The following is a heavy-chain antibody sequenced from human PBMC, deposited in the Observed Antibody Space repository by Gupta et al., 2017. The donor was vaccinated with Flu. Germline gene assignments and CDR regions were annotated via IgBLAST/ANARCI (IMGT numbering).Heavy chain of an antibody. D-gene: IGHD3-10*01. CDR2: IWYDGSNK. Sequence: QVQLVESGGGVVQPGRSLRLSCAASGFTFSSYGMHWVRQAPGKGLEWVAVIWYDGSNKYYADSVKGRFTISRDNSKNTLYLQMNSLRAEDTAVYYCARDRRLGFGELSPFWGQGTLVTVSS. V-gene: IGHV3-33*01. CDR1: GFTFSSYG. J-gene: IGHJ4*02. CDR3: ARDRRLGFGELSPF.